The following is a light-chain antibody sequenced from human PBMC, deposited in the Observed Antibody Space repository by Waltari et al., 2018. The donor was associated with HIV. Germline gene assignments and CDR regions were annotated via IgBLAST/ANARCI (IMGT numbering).Light chain of an antibody. Sequence: EIVLTQSPGTLSLSPGERATLSCRASQSVRNNYLAWYQQKPRQAPRLIIYGASTRATGIPDRFSGSGSGTDFTLTISRLEPEDFAVYYCQQYASSPITFGQGTRLEIK. V-gene: IGKV3-20*01. J-gene: IGKJ5*01. CDR3: QQYASSPIT. CDR1: QSVRNNY. CDR2: GAS.